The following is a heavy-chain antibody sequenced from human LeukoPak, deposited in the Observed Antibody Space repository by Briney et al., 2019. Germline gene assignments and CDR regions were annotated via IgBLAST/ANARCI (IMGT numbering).Heavy chain of an antibody. CDR1: GGSISSGGYY. D-gene: IGHD3-22*01. Sequence: PSETLSLTCTVSGGSISSGGYYWSWIRQHPGKGLEWIGYIYYSGSTYYNPSLKSRVTISVDTSKNQFSLKLSSVTAADTAVYYCARGHYYDKVRFDYWGQGTLVTVSS. V-gene: IGHV4-31*03. CDR3: ARGHYYDKVRFDY. J-gene: IGHJ4*02. CDR2: IYYSGST.